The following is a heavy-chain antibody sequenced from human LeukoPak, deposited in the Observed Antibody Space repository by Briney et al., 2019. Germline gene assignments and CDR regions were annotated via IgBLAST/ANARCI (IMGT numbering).Heavy chain of an antibody. CDR1: GFTFSRYG. J-gene: IGHJ2*01. CDR3: VRGVGVSARGYFDL. Sequence: GRSLRLSCGASGFTFSRYGMHWGRQAPGKGLEWVAIIWYDGSKKYYADSVKGRFTISRDNSNNMVDLQMNSLRVEDTAVYYGVRGVGVSARGYFDLWARGTVVRV. CDR2: IWYDGSKK. V-gene: IGHV3-33*01. D-gene: IGHD2-8*01.